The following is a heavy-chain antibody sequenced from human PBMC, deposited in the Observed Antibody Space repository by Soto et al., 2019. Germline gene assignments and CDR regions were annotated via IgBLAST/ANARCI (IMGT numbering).Heavy chain of an antibody. V-gene: IGHV4-34*01. Sequence: QVQLQQWGAGLLKPSETLSLTCAVYGGSFSGYYWNWIRQPPGKGLEWIGEINHSGSTNYTPSLKSRVTISVDTSKTQFSLKLSSVTAADTAVYYCARGWGRIFDYWGQGTLVTVSS. CDR1: GGSFSGYY. CDR2: INHSGST. CDR3: ARGWGRIFDY. J-gene: IGHJ4*02. D-gene: IGHD7-27*01.